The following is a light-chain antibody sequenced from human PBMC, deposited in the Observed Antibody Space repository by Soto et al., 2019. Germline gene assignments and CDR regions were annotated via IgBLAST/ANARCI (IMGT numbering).Light chain of an antibody. CDR1: SSDVGSCDV. J-gene: IGLJ1*01. V-gene: IGLV2-23*01. Sequence: QSVLTQPASVSGSPGQSITISCTGTSSDVGSCDVVSWYQQHPGKVPKLLISEGSKRPSGVSNRFSASKSGNTASLTISGLQAEDEADYYCSSYVGSNTYVFGTGTKLTVL. CDR3: SSYVGSNTYV. CDR2: EGS.